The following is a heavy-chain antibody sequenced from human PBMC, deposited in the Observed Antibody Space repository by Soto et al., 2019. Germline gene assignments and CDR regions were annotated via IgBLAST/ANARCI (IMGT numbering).Heavy chain of an antibody. V-gene: IGHV1-3*01. CDR1: GSTFTSYA. J-gene: IGHJ6*02. Sequence: ASVKVSCKASGSTFTSYAMHWVRQAPGQRLEWMGWINAGNGNTKYSQKFQGRVTITRDTSASTAYMELSSLRSEDTAVYYCARPRGRESSSYYYYGMDVWGQGTTVTVSS. CDR3: ARPRGRESSSYYYYGMDV. CDR2: INAGNGNT. D-gene: IGHD6-13*01.